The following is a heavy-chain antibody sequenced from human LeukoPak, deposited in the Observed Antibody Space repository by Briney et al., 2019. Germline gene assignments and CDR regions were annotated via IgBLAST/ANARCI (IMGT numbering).Heavy chain of an antibody. V-gene: IGHV1-69*05. D-gene: IGHD5-18*01. CDR3: ARGGYIYGYDY. CDR2: IIPIFGTA. J-gene: IGHJ4*02. Sequence: GASVKVSCKASGGTFSSYAISWVRQAPGQGLEWMGGIIPIFGTANYAQKFQGRITMTRDTSTTTVYMELSSLRSEDTAVFYCARGGYIYGYDYWGQGTLVTVSS. CDR1: GGTFSSYA.